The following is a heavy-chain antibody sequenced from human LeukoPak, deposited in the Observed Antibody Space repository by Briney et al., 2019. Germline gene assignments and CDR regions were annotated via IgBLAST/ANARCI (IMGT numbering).Heavy chain of an antibody. CDR1: GGTFSSYT. V-gene: IGHV1-69*05. Sequence: SVKVSCKASGGTFSSYTISWVRQAPGQGLEWMGGIIPIFGTANYAQKFQGRVTITTDESTSTAYMELSSLRSEDTAVYYCARGPAAISYYYYYYMDAWGKGTTVTVSS. J-gene: IGHJ6*03. D-gene: IGHD2-2*01. CDR2: IIPIFGTA. CDR3: ARGPAAISYYYYYYMDA.